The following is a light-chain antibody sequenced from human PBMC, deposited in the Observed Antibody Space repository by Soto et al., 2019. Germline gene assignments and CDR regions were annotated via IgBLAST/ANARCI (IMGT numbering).Light chain of an antibody. Sequence: QSVLTQPPSASGTPGQRVTISCSGSSSNIGSNTVNWYQQLPGTAPKLLIYSNNQLPSGVPDRFSGSTSGTSASLDISGLQSEDEADYYCAAWDDSLNGPVFGGGTKLTVL. V-gene: IGLV1-44*01. CDR2: SNN. CDR3: AAWDDSLNGPV. CDR1: SSNIGSNT. J-gene: IGLJ3*02.